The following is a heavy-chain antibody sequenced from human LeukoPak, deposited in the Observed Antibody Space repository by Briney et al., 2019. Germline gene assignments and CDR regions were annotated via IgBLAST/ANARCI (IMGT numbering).Heavy chain of an antibody. D-gene: IGHD2-21*01. Sequence: ASVKVSCKASGGTFSSYAISWVRQAPGQGLEWMGRIIPILDIANYAQNFQGRVTITADKSTSTAYLEVSSLRSEDTAVYYCARDLGAYDYWGQGTLVTVSS. CDR1: GGTFSSYA. CDR2: IIPILDIA. V-gene: IGHV1-69*04. J-gene: IGHJ4*02. CDR3: ARDLGAYDY.